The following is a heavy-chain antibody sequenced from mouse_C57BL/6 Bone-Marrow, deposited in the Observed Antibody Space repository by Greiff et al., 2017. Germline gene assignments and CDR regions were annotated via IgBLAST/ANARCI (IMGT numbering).Heavy chain of an antibody. J-gene: IGHJ3*01. V-gene: IGHV1-63*01. Sequence: VQLQQSGAELVRPGTSVKMSCKASGYTLTNYWIGWAKQSPGHGLEWIGDIYPGGGYTNYNETFKGKATLTADKSSSTAYMQLSSLTSEDSAIYYCAREGELYDGYPLFAYWGQGTLVTVSA. D-gene: IGHD2-3*01. CDR2: IYPGGGYT. CDR3: AREGELYDGYPLFAY. CDR1: GYTLTNYW.